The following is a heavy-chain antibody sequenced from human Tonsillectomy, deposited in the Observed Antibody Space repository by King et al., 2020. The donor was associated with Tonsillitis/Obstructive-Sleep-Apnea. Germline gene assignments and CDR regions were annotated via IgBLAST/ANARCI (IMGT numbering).Heavy chain of an antibody. D-gene: IGHD4-17*01. Sequence: VQLVQSGAEVKKPGESLKISCKGSGYSFTSYWIGWVRQMPGKGLEWMGIIYSGDSDTRYSPSFQGQVTISADKSINTAYLQWSSLKASDTAMYYCARSYGDYSPYYYYYYMDVWGKGTTVTVSS. CDR1: GYSFTSYW. CDR2: IYSGDSDT. CDR3: ARSYGDYSPYYYYYYMDV. V-gene: IGHV5-51*01. J-gene: IGHJ6*03.